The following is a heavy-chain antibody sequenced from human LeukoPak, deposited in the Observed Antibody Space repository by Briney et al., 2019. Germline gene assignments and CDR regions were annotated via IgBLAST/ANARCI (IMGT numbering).Heavy chain of an antibody. CDR3: ATNTGTVFDY. D-gene: IGHD7-27*01. CDR1: SGFITAYY. V-gene: IGHV4-59*01. CDR2: VYYTGST. Sequence: PSETLSLTCSVSSGFITAYYWSWIRQPPGKGLEWIGYVYYTGSTEYNPSLRSRVTISLEMSTHQFSLNLTSVTAADTAVYYCATNTGTVFDYWGQGALVTVSS. J-gene: IGHJ4*02.